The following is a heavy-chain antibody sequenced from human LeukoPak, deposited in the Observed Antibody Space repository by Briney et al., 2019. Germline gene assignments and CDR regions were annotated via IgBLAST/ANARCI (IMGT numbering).Heavy chain of an antibody. V-gene: IGHV3-30*02. J-gene: IGHJ4*02. Sequence: GGSLRLSCAASGFTFISYGMHWVRQAPGKGLEWVTFIRYDGSNKYYADSVKGRFIISRDNSKNTLYLQMNSLRAEDTAVYYCAILGATVSFYYFDYWGQGTLVTVSS. CDR1: GFTFISYG. CDR3: AILGATVSFYYFDY. D-gene: IGHD1-26*01. CDR2: IRYDGSNK.